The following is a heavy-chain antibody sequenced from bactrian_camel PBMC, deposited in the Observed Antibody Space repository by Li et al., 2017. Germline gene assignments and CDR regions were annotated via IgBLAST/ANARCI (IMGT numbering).Heavy chain of an antibody. CDR3: ALLPGTHDGLPTLSKVGYVH. D-gene: IGHD3*01. CDR1: GYTISSNC. Sequence: HVQLVESGGGSVQPGGSLRLSCAVSGYTISSNCMAWFRQSPGDEGLASIAGNGRTRYADSVKGRFTISKDSAKNTLYLQMTSLKPSDSGLYSCALLPGTHDGLPTLSKVGYVHWGQGTQVTVS. J-gene: IGHJ4*01. V-gene: IGHV3S26*01. CDR2: NGRT.